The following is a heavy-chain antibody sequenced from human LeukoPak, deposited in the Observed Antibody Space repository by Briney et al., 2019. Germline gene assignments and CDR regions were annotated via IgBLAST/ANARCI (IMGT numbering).Heavy chain of an antibody. Sequence: PSQTLSLTCTVSGGSISSGSYYWSWIRQPAGKGLEWIGRIYTSGSTNYNPSLKSRVTISVDTSKNQFSLKLSSVTAADTAVYYCARSWGAEQLPSNWFDPWGQGTLVTVSS. CDR2: IYTSGST. V-gene: IGHV4-61*02. CDR1: GGSISSGSYY. CDR3: ARSWGAEQLPSNWFDP. J-gene: IGHJ5*02. D-gene: IGHD5-18*01.